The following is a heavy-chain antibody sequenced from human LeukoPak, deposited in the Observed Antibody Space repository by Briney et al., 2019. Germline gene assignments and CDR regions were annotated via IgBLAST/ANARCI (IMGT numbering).Heavy chain of an antibody. V-gene: IGHV4-39*07. D-gene: IGHD3-10*01. CDR2: IYYSGST. Sequence: PSETLSLTCTVSGGSISSSSYYWGWIRQPPGKGLEWIGSIYYSGSTYYNPSLKSRVTISVDTSKNQFSLKLSSVTAADTAVYYCARTIGYYYGSGSYYNPSYYYYYMDVWGKGTTVTVSS. CDR1: GGSISSSSYY. CDR3: ARTIGYYYGSGSYYNPSYYYYYMDV. J-gene: IGHJ6*03.